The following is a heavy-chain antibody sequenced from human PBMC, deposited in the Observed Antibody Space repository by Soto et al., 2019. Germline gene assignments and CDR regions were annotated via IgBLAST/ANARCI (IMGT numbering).Heavy chain of an antibody. V-gene: IGHV3-23*01. CDR2: ISGSGDST. J-gene: IGHJ4*02. CDR3: AKALCGGFTY. D-gene: IGHD2-21*01. Sequence: EVRLLESGGGLVQPGGSLRLSCAASGFTFSVYAMSWVRQAPGKGLEWVSGISGSGDSTHYADSVKGRFTVSRDNSKSMLYLQTNSLRAEDTAIYYCAKALCGGFTYWGQGTLVTVSS. CDR1: GFTFSVYA.